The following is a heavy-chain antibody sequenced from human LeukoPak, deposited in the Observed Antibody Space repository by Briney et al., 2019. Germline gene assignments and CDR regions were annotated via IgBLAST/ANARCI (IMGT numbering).Heavy chain of an antibody. J-gene: IGHJ4*02. CDR1: GFTFNSYG. Sequence: GGSLRLSCAASGFTFNSYGMHWVRQAPGKGLDWVAFIRYDGSIKHYADSVKGRFTISRDNSKNTVSLQMNSLRPVDTAVYYCGKGSSTSGCPDYWGQGTLVTVSS. CDR2: IRYDGSIK. V-gene: IGHV3-30*02. D-gene: IGHD6-19*01. CDR3: GKGSSTSGCPDY.